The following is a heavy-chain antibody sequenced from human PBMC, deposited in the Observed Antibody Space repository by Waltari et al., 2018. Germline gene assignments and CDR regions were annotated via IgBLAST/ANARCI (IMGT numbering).Heavy chain of an antibody. D-gene: IGHD3-22*01. J-gene: IGHJ4*02. CDR2: INHSGST. Sequence: QVQLQQWGAGLLKPSETLSLTCAVYGGSFSGYYWSWIRQPPGKGLEWIGEINHSGSTNSNPSLKSRVTISVDTSKNQFSLKLSSVTAADTAVYYCARLPLSYDSSGDYWGQGTLVTVSS. CDR3: ARLPLSYDSSGDY. CDR1: GGSFSGYY. V-gene: IGHV4-34*01.